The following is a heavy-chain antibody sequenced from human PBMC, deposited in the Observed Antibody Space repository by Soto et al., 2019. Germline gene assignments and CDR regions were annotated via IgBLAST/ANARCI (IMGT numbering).Heavy chain of an antibody. D-gene: IGHD6-13*01. V-gene: IGHV3-21*01. CDR3: ASVLFRGQQLVAAFDI. CDR1: GFTFSSYS. CDR2: ISSSSSYI. J-gene: IGHJ3*02. Sequence: PGGSLRLSCAASGFTFSSYSMNWVRQAPGKGLEWVSSISSSSSYIYYADSVKGRFTISRDNAKNSLYLQMNSLRAEDTAVYYCASVLFRGQQLVAAFDIWGQGSMVTVSS.